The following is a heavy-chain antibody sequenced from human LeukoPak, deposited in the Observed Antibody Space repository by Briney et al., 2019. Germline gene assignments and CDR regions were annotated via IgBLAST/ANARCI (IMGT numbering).Heavy chain of an antibody. V-gene: IGHV3-23*01. Sequence: GGSLRLSCAASGFTFSSYAMSWVRQAPGKGLEWVSAISGSGGSTYYADSVKGRFTISRDNSKNALYLQMNSLRAEDTAVYYCAKDLWFGELQDYWGQGTLVTVSS. CDR2: ISGSGGST. J-gene: IGHJ4*02. D-gene: IGHD3-10*01. CDR3: AKDLWFGELQDY. CDR1: GFTFSSYA.